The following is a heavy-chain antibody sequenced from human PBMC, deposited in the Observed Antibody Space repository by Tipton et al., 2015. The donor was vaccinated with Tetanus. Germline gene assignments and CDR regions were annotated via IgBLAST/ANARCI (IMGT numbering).Heavy chain of an antibody. CDR1: GGSLSISNFY. Sequence: TLSLTCTVSGGSLSISNFYWDWIRQPPGKGLEWIGTIYYSGSTNYNPSLKGRVTISVDTSNNQFSLRLISVTAADTAVYYCARAKWLKDAFDIWGQGTVVTVSS. J-gene: IGHJ3*02. V-gene: IGHV4-39*07. CDR2: IYYSGST. D-gene: IGHD5-12*01. CDR3: ARAKWLKDAFDI.